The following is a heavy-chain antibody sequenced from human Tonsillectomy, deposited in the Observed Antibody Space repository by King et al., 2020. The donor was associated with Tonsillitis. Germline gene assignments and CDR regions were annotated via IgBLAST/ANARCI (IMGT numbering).Heavy chain of an antibody. CDR3: ARASQRRYYDIPWFDP. CDR1: GGTFSSYA. D-gene: IGHD3-9*01. V-gene: IGHV1-69*12. CDR2: IIPIFGTA. Sequence: IQLVQSGAEVKKPGSSVKVSCKASGGTFSSYAISWVRQAPGQGLEWMGGIIPIFGTANYAQKFQGRVTITADESTSPAYVELSSLRSEDTALYYCARASQRRYYDIPWFDPWGQGTLVTVSS. J-gene: IGHJ5*02.